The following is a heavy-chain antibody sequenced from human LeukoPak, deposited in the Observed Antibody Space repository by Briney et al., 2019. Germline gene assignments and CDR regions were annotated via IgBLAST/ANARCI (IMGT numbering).Heavy chain of an antibody. J-gene: IGHJ2*01. Sequence: SETLSLTCAVYGGSFSGYYWSWIRQPPGKGLEWIGEINHSGSTNYNPSLKSRVTISVDTSKNQFSLKLSSVTAADTAVYYCARDGSGGNSEWYFDLWAVAPWSLSPQ. CDR1: GGSFSGYY. D-gene: IGHD4-23*01. CDR3: ARDGSGGNSEWYFDL. V-gene: IGHV4-34*01. CDR2: INHSGST.